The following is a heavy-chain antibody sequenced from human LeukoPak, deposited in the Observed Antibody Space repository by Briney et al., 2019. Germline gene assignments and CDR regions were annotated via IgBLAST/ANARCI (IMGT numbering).Heavy chain of an antibody. CDR1: GFTFSSYA. J-gene: IGHJ4*02. CDR2: ISYDGSNK. CDR3: AREAGRY. Sequence: GSLRLSCAASGFTFSSYAMHWVRQAPGKGLEWVAVISYDGSNKYYADSVKGRFTISRDNSKNTLYLQMNSLRAEDTAVYYCAREAGRYWGQGTLVTVSS. V-gene: IGHV3-30-3*01.